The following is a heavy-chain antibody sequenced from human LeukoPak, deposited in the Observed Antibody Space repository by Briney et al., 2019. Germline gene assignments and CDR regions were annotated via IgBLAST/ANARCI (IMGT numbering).Heavy chain of an antibody. CDR1: EFTFSSYA. V-gene: IGHV3-23*01. CDR3: AKTLTDYSTSWYPVGD. Sequence: PGGSLRLSCAASEFTFSSYAMSWVRQAPRKGLEWVSSINGSGGSTKYADSVKGRFTISRDNSKNTLFLQMNSLRAEDTAVYYCAKTLTDYSTSWYPVGDWGQGTLVTDSS. J-gene: IGHJ4*02. D-gene: IGHD2-2*01. CDR2: INGSGGST.